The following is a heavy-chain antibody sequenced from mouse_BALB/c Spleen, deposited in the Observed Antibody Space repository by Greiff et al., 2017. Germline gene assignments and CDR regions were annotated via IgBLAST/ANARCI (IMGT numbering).Heavy chain of an antibody. Sequence: EVKVVESGGGLVQPGGSRKLSCAASGFTFSSFGMHWVRQAPEKGLEWVAYISSGSSTIYYADTVKGRFTISRDNPKNTLFLQMTSLRSEDTAMYYCARTYHYYGHYFDYWGQGTTLTVSS. CDR3: ARTYHYYGHYFDY. CDR1: GFTFSSFG. D-gene: IGHD1-2*01. J-gene: IGHJ2*01. CDR2: ISSGSSTI. V-gene: IGHV5-17*02.